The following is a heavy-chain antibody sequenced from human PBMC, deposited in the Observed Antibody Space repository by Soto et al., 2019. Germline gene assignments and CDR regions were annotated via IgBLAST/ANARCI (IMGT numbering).Heavy chain of an antibody. CDR2: IGAYNGNT. D-gene: IGHD3-22*01. V-gene: IGHV1-18*01. J-gene: IGHJ4*02. CDR3: ARDPGSFYYDAIVTFDY. CDR1: GYTFSSYG. Sequence: ASVKVSCKASGYTFSSYGIAWVRQAPGQGLEWMGWIGAYNGNTNYAQKVQGRVTMTTDTSTSTAYMELRSLTSDDTAVYYCARDPGSFYYDAIVTFDYWGQGTLVTVSS.